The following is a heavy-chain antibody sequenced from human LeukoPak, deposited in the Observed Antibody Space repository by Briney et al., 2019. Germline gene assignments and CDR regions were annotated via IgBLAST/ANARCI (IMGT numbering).Heavy chain of an antibody. V-gene: IGHV4-59*02. Sequence: KSSETLSLTCSVSGGSVGSNYWSWVRQPPGKGLEWIGYISYSGDTKYNPSLKSRLSMSVDTSRSQCSLMLTSVTAADTAVYYCARGSGWYPHWGQGTLVTVSS. J-gene: IGHJ1*01. CDR1: GGSVGSNY. CDR2: ISYSGDT. D-gene: IGHD6-19*01. CDR3: ARGSGWYPH.